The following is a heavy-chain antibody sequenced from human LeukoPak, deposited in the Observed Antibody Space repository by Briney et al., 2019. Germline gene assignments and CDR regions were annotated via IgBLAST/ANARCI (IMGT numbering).Heavy chain of an antibody. CDR2: ISAYNGNT. CDR3: ARDYCGGDCPPRPYYYGMDV. D-gene: IGHD2-21*02. CDR1: GYTFTSYG. J-gene: IGHJ6*02. Sequence: ASVNVSCKASGYTFTSYGISWVRQAPGQGLEWMGWISAYNGNTNYAQKLQGRVTMTTDTSTSTAYMELRSLRSDDTAVYYCARDYCGGDCPPRPYYYGMDVWGQGTTVTVSS. V-gene: IGHV1-18*01.